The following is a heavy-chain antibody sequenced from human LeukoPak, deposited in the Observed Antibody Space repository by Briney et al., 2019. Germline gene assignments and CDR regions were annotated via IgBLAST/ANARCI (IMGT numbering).Heavy chain of an antibody. J-gene: IGHJ3*02. D-gene: IGHD3-10*01. V-gene: IGHV5-51*01. CDR2: IYPGDSDP. Sequence: GESLKISCKGSGYSFTSYWIGWVRQMPGKGLEWMGMIYPGDSDPRYSPSFQGQVTFSADKSISTAHLHWSSLEASDTAMYYCATRGGGQMVRGIPDAFDIWGQGTMVTVSS. CDR1: GYSFTSYW. CDR3: ATRGGGQMVRGIPDAFDI.